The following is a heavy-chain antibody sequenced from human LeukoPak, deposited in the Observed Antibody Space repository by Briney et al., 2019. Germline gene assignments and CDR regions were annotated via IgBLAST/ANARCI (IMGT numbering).Heavy chain of an antibody. CDR2: INTNSGGT. V-gene: IGHV1-2*02. D-gene: IGHD4-11*01. Sequence: ASVKVSCKASGYXFTNYYIHWVRQAPGQGLEWMGWINTNSGGTNYAQKFQGRVTMTRDTSISTAYMELSRLTSDDTAVYYCAKDAIVRDYSNSDYWGQGTMVTVSS. J-gene: IGHJ4*02. CDR3: AKDAIVRDYSNSDY. CDR1: GYXFTNYY.